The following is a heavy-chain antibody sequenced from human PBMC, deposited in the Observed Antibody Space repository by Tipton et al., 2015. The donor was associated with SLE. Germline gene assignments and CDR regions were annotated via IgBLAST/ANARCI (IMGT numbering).Heavy chain of an antibody. CDR1: GGYVSSYY. J-gene: IGHJ3*02. Sequence: PSLTCTVSGGYVSSYYWSWIRQPPGKGLEWIGYIYYSGSTNYNPSLKSRVTISVDTSKNQFSLKLSSVTAADTAVYYCARGPVLLWFGELHAFDIWGQGTMVTVSS. D-gene: IGHD3-10*01. CDR2: IYYSGST. V-gene: IGHV4-59*08. CDR3: ARGPVLLWFGELHAFDI.